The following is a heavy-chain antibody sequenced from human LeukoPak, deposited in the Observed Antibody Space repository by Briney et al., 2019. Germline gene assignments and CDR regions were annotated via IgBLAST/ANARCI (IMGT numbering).Heavy chain of an antibody. Sequence: QTGGSLRLSCAASGFTFSSYWMSWVRQAPGKGLEWVANIKQDGSEKYYVDSVKGRFTISRDNAKNSLYLQMNSLRAEDTAVYYCARDDIVLMVYIPYYYYGMDVWGQGTTVTVSS. CDR2: IKQDGSEK. CDR1: GFTFSSYW. D-gene: IGHD2-8*01. J-gene: IGHJ6*02. V-gene: IGHV3-7*01. CDR3: ARDDIVLMVYIPYYYYGMDV.